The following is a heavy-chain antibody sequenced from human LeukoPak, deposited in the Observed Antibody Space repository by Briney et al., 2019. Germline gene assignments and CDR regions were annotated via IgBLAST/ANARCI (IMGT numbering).Heavy chain of an antibody. Sequence: GGSLRLSCAGSGFTFSSYSMSRVRQAPGKGLEWVSYISSGSSYIYYADSVKGRFTISRDNSKNTLYLQMNSLRAEDTAVYYCAKPPPDSSSWLFDYWGQGTLVTVSS. CDR1: GFTFSSYS. CDR3: AKPPPDSSSWLFDY. V-gene: IGHV3-21*04. CDR2: ISSGSSYI. D-gene: IGHD6-13*01. J-gene: IGHJ4*02.